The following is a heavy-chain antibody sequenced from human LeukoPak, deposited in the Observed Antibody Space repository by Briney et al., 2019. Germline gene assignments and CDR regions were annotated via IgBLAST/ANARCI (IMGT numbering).Heavy chain of an antibody. CDR2: ISYIGST. Sequence: PSETLSLTCAVSDDSFSSHYWTWIRQPPGKGLEWIGYISYIGSTNYNPSLKSRVTISIDTSKNQFSLKLTSVTAADTAVYYCARDLVTVTKGFDIWGQGTLVTVSS. J-gene: IGHJ4*02. V-gene: IGHV4-59*11. D-gene: IGHD4-17*01. CDR1: DDSFSSHY. CDR3: ARDLVTVTKGFDI.